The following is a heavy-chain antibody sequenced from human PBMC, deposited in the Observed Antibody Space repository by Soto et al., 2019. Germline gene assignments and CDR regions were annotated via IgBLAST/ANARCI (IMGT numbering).Heavy chain of an antibody. D-gene: IGHD3-3*01. V-gene: IGHV6-1*01. CDR2: TYYRSKWYN. CDR3: ARGYYDFWSGQTMNAFDI. CDR1: GDSVSSNSAA. Sequence: PSQTLSLTGAISGDSVSSNSAAWNWIRQSPSRGLEWLGRTYYRSKWYNDYAVSVKSRITINPDTSKNQFSLQLNSVTPEDTAVYYCARGYYDFWSGQTMNAFDIWGQGTMVTVSS. J-gene: IGHJ3*02.